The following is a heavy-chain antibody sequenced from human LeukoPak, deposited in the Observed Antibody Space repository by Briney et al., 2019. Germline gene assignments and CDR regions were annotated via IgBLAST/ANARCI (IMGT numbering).Heavy chain of an antibody. CDR2: INPNSGGT. J-gene: IGHJ5*02. V-gene: IGHV1-2*06. D-gene: IGHD3-10*01. CDR1: GYTFTGYC. Sequence: GASVKVSCKASGYTFTGYCMHWVRQAPGQGLEWMGRINPNSGGTNYAQKFQDRVTMTRDTSISTAYMELSRLRSDDTAVYYCARDRITMVRGVYNWFDPWGQGTLVTVSS. CDR3: ARDRITMVRGVYNWFDP.